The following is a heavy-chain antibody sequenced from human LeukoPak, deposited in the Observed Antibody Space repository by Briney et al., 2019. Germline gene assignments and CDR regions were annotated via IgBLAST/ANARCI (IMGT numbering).Heavy chain of an antibody. CDR1: GFTFNNYA. Sequence: GGSLRLSCAASGFTFNNYAMGWVRQTPGKGLEWVSGITGNGRSTYYADSVKGRFTISRDNSENTLYLQLNSLRAEDTAAYFCAKSGTVGATRFDWYFDLWGRGTQVTVSS. CDR3: AKSGTVGATRFDWYFDL. D-gene: IGHD1-26*01. CDR2: ITGNGRST. J-gene: IGHJ2*01. V-gene: IGHV3-23*01.